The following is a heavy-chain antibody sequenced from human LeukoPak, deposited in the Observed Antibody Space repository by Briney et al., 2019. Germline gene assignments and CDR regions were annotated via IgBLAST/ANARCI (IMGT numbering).Heavy chain of an antibody. J-gene: IGHJ6*02. CDR3: ARVVVVTAIQYYYYYGMDV. CDR2: IIPILGIA. D-gene: IGHD2-21*02. V-gene: IGHV1-69*04. CDR1: GGTFSSYA. Sequence: ASVKVSCKASGGTFSSYAISWVRQAPGQGLEWMGRIIPILGIANYAQKFQGRVTITADKSTSTAYMELSSLRSEDTAVYYCARVVVVTAIQYYYYYGMDVWGQGTTVTVSS.